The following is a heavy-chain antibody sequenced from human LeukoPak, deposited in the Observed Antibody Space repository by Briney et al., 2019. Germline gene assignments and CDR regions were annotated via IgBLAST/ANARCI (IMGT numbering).Heavy chain of an antibody. J-gene: IGHJ4*02. Sequence: GGSLRLSCAASGFTFTSFTMQWVRQAPGKGLEWVANIKQDGSEKYSVDSVKGRFTISRDNSKNTLYLHINSLRAEDTAVYYCVKDNPLDYWGQGTLVIVSS. CDR1: GFTFTSFT. CDR2: IKQDGSEK. V-gene: IGHV3-7*01. D-gene: IGHD1-14*01. CDR3: VKDNPLDY.